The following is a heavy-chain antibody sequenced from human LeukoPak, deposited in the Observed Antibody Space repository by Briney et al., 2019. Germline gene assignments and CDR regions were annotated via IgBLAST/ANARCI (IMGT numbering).Heavy chain of an antibody. CDR1: GFSVSTKY. Sequence: GGSLRLSCAASGFSVSTKYMNWVRRAAGKGLEWVALIYGAGGTYYADSVKGRFTISRDNSKNTLHLQMNSLRAEDTAVYYCVRNSGELGAWGQGILVTVSA. V-gene: IGHV3-53*01. CDR2: IYGAGGT. CDR3: VRNSGELGA. D-gene: IGHD2-21*01. J-gene: IGHJ5*02.